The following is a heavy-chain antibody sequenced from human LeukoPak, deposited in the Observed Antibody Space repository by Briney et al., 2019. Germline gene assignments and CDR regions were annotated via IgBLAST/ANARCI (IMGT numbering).Heavy chain of an antibody. Sequence: PGGSLRLSCAASGFTFSSYSMNWVRQAPGKGLEWVSSISSSSSYIYYADSVKGRFTISRDNAKNSLYLQMNSLRAEDTAVYYCARGDRSLLRYFDWLPPLGGESRYETIELDYWGQGTLVTVSS. CDR2: ISSSSSYI. CDR3: ARGDRSLLRYFDWLPPLGGESRYETIELDY. D-gene: IGHD3-9*01. V-gene: IGHV3-21*01. CDR1: GFTFSSYS. J-gene: IGHJ4*02.